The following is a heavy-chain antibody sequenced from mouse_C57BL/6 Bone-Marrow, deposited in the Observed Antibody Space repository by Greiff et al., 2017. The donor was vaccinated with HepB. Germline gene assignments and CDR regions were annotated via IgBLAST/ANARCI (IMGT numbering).Heavy chain of an antibody. CDR3: ARGGVYYYGSSSWSAY. D-gene: IGHD1-1*01. J-gene: IGHJ3*01. CDR2: IYPGSGST. Sequence: QVQLQQPGAELVKPGASVKMSCKASGYTFTSYWITWVKQRPGQGLEWIGDIYPGSGSTNYNEKFKSKATLTVDTSSSTAYMQLSSLTSEDSAVYYCARGGVYYYGSSSWSAYWGQGTLVTVSA. CDR1: GYTFTSYW. V-gene: IGHV1-55*01.